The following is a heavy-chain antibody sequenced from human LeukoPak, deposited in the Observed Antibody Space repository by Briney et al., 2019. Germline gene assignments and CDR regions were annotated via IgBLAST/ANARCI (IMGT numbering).Heavy chain of an antibody. J-gene: IGHJ4*02. D-gene: IGHD2-2*01. CDR1: GGSISSSSYY. V-gene: IGHV4-39*01. CDR3: ASLIVVVPAATDY. Sequence: SETLSLTCTVSGGSISSSSYYWGWIRQPPGTGLEWIGSIYYSGSTYYNPSLKSRVTISVDTSKNQFSLKLSSVTAADTAVYYCASLIVVVPAATDYWGQGTLVTVSS. CDR2: IYYSGST.